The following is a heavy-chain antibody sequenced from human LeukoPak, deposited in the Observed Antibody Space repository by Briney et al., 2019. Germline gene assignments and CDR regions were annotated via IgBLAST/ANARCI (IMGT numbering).Heavy chain of an antibody. D-gene: IGHD6-13*01. CDR1: GGTFSSYA. J-gene: IGHJ6*03. V-gene: IGHV1-2*02. CDR2: INPNSGGT. Sequence: GASAKVSCKASGGTFSSYAISWVRQAPGQGLEWMGWINPNSGGTNYAQKFQGRVTMTRDTSISTAYMELSRLRSDDTAVYYCARDREDSSSWYDGNYYYYYMDVWGKGTTVAVSS. CDR3: ARDREDSSSWYDGNYYYYYMDV.